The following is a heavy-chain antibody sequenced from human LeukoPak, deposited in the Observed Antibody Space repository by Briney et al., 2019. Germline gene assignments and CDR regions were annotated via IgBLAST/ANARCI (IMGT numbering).Heavy chain of an antibody. Sequence: SETLSLTCTVSGGSISSSSYYWGWIRQPPGKGLEWIGCIYYSGSTYYNPSLKSRVTISVDTSKNQFSLKLSSVTAADTAVYYCATYCSSTSCPRGFVDYWGQGTLVTVSS. CDR3: ATYCSSTSCPRGFVDY. V-gene: IGHV4-39*01. D-gene: IGHD2-2*01. J-gene: IGHJ4*02. CDR2: IYYSGST. CDR1: GGSISSSSYY.